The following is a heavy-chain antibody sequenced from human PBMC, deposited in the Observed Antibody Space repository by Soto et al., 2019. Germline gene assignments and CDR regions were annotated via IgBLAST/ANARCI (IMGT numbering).Heavy chain of an antibody. V-gene: IGHV3-30*18. J-gene: IGHJ4*02. Sequence: QVLLVESGGGVVQPGRSLRISCAVSGFTFSSFGMHWVRQAPGKGLEWVAVISDDGSSKHYADSLKGRFTISRDNSNNTLYLQMDRLGPEDTAVYYCAKDRWWDFCDLNLPGYWGQGTLVTVSS. D-gene: IGHD4-17*01. CDR2: ISDDGSSK. CDR3: AKDRWWDFCDLNLPGY. CDR1: GFTFSSFG.